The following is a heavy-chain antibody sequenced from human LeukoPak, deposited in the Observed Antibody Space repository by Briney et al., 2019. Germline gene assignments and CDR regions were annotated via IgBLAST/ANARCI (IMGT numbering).Heavy chain of an antibody. V-gene: IGHV4-38-2*02. CDR2: IYHSGST. Sequence: PETLSLTCTVSGYSISSGYYWGWIRQPPGKGLKWIGSIYHSGSTYYNPSLRSRVTISLDRSKKKFSLKLTSVTAADTAVYYCARVETEGSSWYGVHYFDYWGQGTQVTVSS. D-gene: IGHD6-13*01. CDR1: GYSISSGYY. J-gene: IGHJ4*02. CDR3: ARVETEGSSWYGVHYFDY.